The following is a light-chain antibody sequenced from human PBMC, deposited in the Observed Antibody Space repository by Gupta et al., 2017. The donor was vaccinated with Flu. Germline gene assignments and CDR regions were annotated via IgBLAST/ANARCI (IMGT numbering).Light chain of an antibody. CDR2: DAS. J-gene: IGKJ1*01. CDR1: QSVDTF. V-gene: IGKV3-11*01. Sequence: GGWVPLSCRASQSVDTFVAWYQQNPGQAPRLLIYDASNRATGIPARFSGSGSGTDFSLSISSLEPEDFAVYYCQQRSDWPWTFGQGTKVEIK. CDR3: QQRSDWPWT.